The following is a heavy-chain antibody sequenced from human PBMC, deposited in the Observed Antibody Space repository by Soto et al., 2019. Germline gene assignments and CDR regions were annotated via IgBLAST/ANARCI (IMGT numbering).Heavy chain of an antibody. V-gene: IGHV3-23*01. J-gene: IGHJ4*02. CDR1: GFSFSSYA. CDR2: ISGSGGDT. D-gene: IGHD2-21*02. CDR3: AKADARGGNSLLFDY. Sequence: EVQLLESGGGLVQPGGSLRLSCAATGFSFSSYAMSWVRQAPGKGLEWVSTISGSGGDTYYAGSVKGRFTISRDNSKNAVYVQMKSLRAEDTAIYYCAKADARGGNSLLFDYWGQGTLVTVSS.